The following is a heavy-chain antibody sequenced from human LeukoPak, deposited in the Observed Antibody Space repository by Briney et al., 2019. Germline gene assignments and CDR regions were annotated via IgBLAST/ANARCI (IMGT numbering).Heavy chain of an antibody. J-gene: IGHJ4*02. V-gene: IGHV3-30*18. D-gene: IGHD6-6*01. CDR3: AKDWSIAARGFDY. Sequence: AVISYDGSNKYYADSVKGRFTISRGNSKNTLYLQMNSLRTEDTAVYYCAKDWSIAARGFDYWGQGTHVTVSS. CDR2: ISYDGSNK.